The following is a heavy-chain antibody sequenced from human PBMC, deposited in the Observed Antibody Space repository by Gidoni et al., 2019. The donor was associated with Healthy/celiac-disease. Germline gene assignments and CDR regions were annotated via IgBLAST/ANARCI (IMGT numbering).Heavy chain of an antibody. D-gene: IGHD3-10*01. CDR2: IRYDGSNK. Sequence: QVQLVESGGGVVQPGGSRRLSCAASGFTFSSYGMHWVRQAPGKGLEWVAFIRYDGSNKYYADSVKGRFTISRDNSKNTLYLQMNSLRAEDTAVYYCAKLYYYGSGSLDYWGQGTLVTVSS. J-gene: IGHJ4*02. CDR1: GFTFSSYG. V-gene: IGHV3-30*02. CDR3: AKLYYYGSGSLDY.